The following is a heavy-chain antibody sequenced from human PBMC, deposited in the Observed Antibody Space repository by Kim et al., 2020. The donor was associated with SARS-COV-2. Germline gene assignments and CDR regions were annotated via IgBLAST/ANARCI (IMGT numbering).Heavy chain of an antibody. CDR3: ARDRIAATGYGMDV. CDR1: GYTFTGYY. J-gene: IGHJ6*02. Sequence: ASVKVSCKASGYTFTGYYIHWVRQAPGQGLEWMGWINPNSGGTNYAQKFQGRVTMTRDTSISTAYMEVSRLRSDDTAVYYCARDRIAATGYGMDVWGRGTTVTVSS. V-gene: IGHV1-2*02. D-gene: IGHD6-13*01. CDR2: INPNSGGT.